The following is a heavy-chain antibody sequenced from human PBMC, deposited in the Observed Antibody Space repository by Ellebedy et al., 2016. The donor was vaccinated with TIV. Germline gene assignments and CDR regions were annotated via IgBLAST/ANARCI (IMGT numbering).Heavy chain of an antibody. J-gene: IGHJ4*02. Sequence: GGSLRLSXATSGFTFSTFAMSWVRQAPGKGLEWVSGISYSGDKTYYADSVKGRFTISRDNSKNMLYLQMNSLTAEDTAVYYCAKPFSDYELDFDQWGQGTLVTVSS. D-gene: IGHD5-12*01. CDR3: AKPFSDYELDFDQ. CDR1: GFTFSTFA. V-gene: IGHV3-23*01. CDR2: ISYSGDKT.